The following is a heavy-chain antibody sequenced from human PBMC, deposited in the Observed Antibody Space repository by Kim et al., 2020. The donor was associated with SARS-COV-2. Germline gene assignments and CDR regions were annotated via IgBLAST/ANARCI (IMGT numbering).Heavy chain of an antibody. D-gene: IGHD3-3*01. CDR3: ATATIFGVVTTRVSDY. J-gene: IGHJ4*02. CDR2: ISYDGSNK. V-gene: IGHV3-30*03. CDR1: GFTFSSYG. Sequence: GGSLRLSCAASGFTFSSYGMHWVRQAPGKGLEWVAVISYDGSNKYYADSVKGRFTISRDNSKNTLYLQMNSLRAEDTAVYYCATATIFGVVTTRVSDYWGQGTLVTVSS.